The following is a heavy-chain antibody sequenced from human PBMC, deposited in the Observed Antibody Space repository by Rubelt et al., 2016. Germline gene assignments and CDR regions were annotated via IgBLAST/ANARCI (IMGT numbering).Heavy chain of an antibody. CDR1: GGSISSSSYY. J-gene: IGHJ5*02. D-gene: IGHD3-3*01. CDR3: ARGSSDFWSGYYVYWFDP. Sequence: QLQLQESGPGLVKPSETLSLTCTVSGGSISSSSYYWGWIRQPPGKGLEWIGSIYYSGSTYYNPSLKSRVTIFVDTSKNQFSLKLSSVTAADTAVYYCARGSSDFWSGYYVYWFDPWGQGTLVTVSS. V-gene: IGHV4-39*07. CDR2: IYYSGST.